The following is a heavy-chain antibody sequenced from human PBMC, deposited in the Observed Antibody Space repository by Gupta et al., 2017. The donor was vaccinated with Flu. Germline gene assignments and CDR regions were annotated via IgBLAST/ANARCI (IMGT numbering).Heavy chain of an antibody. J-gene: IGHJ6*02. D-gene: IGHD3-10*01. V-gene: IGHV3-33*01. CDR1: GLMLSSYG. Sequence: QVQLVESGGGVVQPGKSLRLSCAASGLMLSSYGMHWVRQAPGKGLEWVAVSWHDGTNMYHGDSVKGRFTISRDNSKNTLYVQMNSLRGEDTAVYYCARDRGITMVRGPFYGMDVWGQGTTVIVS. CDR3: ARDRGITMVRGPFYGMDV. CDR2: SWHDGTNM.